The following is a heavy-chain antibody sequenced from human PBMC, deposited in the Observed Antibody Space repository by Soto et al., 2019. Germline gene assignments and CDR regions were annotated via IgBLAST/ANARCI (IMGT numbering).Heavy chain of an antibody. CDR2: INPKSGGT. J-gene: IGHJ6*02. V-gene: IGHV1-2*04. Sequence: ASVKVSCKASGYTFTGYYMHWVRQAPGQGLEWMGRINPKSGGTSTAQKFQGWVTMTTDTSISTASMELTRLTSDDTAIYSCARGDSTDCSNGVCSFFYNHDMDVWGQGTTVTVSS. CDR3: ARGDSTDCSNGVCSFFYNHDMDV. D-gene: IGHD2-8*01. CDR1: GYTFTGYY.